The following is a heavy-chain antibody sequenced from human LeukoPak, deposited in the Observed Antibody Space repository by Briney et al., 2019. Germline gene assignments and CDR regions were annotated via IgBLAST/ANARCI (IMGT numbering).Heavy chain of an antibody. J-gene: IGHJ6*03. V-gene: IGHV1-2*02. D-gene: IGHD6-19*01. CDR2: INPNSGGT. Sequence: ASVKVSCKASGYTFTGYYMHWVRQAPGQGLEWMGWINPNSGGTNYAQKFQGRVTITADESTSTAYMELSSLRSEDTAVYYCARGSSGWYGYYYMDVWGKGTTVTISS. CDR1: GYTFTGYY. CDR3: ARGSSGWYGYYYMDV.